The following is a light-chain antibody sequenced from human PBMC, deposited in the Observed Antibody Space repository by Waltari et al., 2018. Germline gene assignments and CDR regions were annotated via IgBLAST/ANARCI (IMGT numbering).Light chain of an antibody. CDR3: CSYVRGNGIT. CDR1: TYDVGGFYA. CDR2: DVI. Sequence: QSALTQPASVSGSPGQSLTISCTATTYDVGGFYAFSWYQQYPGEHPTLIIFDVIWRPSGVSERFSGAKSGNTATLTISGLRPEDEAIYHCCSYVRGNGITFGGGTKLTVL. J-gene: IGLJ2*01. V-gene: IGLV2-23*02.